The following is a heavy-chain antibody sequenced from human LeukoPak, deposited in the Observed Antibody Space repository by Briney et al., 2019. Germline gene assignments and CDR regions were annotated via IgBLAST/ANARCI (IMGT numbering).Heavy chain of an antibody. CDR2: IIHNGRT. CDR3: AKHRVDSSGWFDP. D-gene: IGHD6-19*01. Sequence: SETLSLTCGVYGGSFSGYYWTWIRQSPGMGLEWVGEIIHNGRTNYNPSLTSRVTISVDTSKNQFSLKLSSVTAADTAVYYCAKHRVDSSGWFDPWGQGTLVTVSS. V-gene: IGHV4-34*12. J-gene: IGHJ5*02. CDR1: GGSFSGYY.